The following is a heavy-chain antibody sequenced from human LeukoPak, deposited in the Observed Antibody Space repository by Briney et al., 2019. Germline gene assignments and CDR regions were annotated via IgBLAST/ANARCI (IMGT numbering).Heavy chain of an antibody. Sequence: GRSLRLSCAASGFTFSSYGMHWVRQAPGKGLEWVAVISYDGSNKYYADSVKGRFTISRDNSKNTLYLQMNSLRAEDTAVYYCAKSIVATIYYYYYGMDVWGQGTTVTVSS. CDR2: ISYDGSNK. D-gene: IGHD5-12*01. J-gene: IGHJ6*02. V-gene: IGHV3-30*18. CDR3: AKSIVATIYYYYYGMDV. CDR1: GFTFSSYG.